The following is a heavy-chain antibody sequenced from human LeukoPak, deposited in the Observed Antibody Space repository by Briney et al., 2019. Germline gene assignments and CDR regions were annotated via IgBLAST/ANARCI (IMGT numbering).Heavy chain of an antibody. CDR2: IRFDGSNE. CDR1: GFTFSTYG. Sequence: GGSLRLSCAASGFTFSTYGMHWVRQAPGKGLEWVAFIRFDGSNEFYADSVKGRFTISRDNSKNTLYLQMNSLRAEDTAVFYCAKGPERVFYSYYMGVWGKGTTVTVSS. V-gene: IGHV3-30*02. CDR3: AKGPERVFYSYYMGV. J-gene: IGHJ6*03. D-gene: IGHD5-24*01.